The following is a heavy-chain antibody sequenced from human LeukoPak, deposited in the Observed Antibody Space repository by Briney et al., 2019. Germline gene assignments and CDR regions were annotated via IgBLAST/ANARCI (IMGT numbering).Heavy chain of an antibody. CDR2: ISAYNGNT. V-gene: IGHV1-18*01. J-gene: IGHJ4*02. Sequence: VASVKVSCKASGYTFTSYGISWVRQAPGQGLEWMGWISAYNGNTNYAQKLQGRVTMTTDTSTSTAYMELRSLRSDDTAVYYCAREGWLSYGSGSLYLDYWGQGTLVTVSS. CDR3: AREGWLSYGSGSLYLDY. D-gene: IGHD3-10*01. CDR1: GYTFTSYG.